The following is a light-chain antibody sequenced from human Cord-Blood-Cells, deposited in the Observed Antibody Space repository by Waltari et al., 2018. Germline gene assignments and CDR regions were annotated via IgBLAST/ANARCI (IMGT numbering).Light chain of an antibody. V-gene: IGKV3-20*01. Sequence: EIVLTQSPDTLSLSPGERATLSCRASQSVSSSYLAWYQQKPGQAPRLLIYGASSRATGIPDRFSGSGSGTDFTLTISRLEPEDFAVYYCQQYGSSPPITFG. CDR2: GAS. CDR3: QQYGSSPPIT. CDR1: QSVSSSY. J-gene: IGKJ5*01.